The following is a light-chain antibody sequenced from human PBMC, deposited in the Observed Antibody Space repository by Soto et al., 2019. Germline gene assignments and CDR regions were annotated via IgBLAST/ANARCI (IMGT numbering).Light chain of an antibody. Sequence: DIQMTQSPSSLSASVGDRVTITCRASQGISNYLAWYQQKPGKVPKLLIYAASTLQSGVPSRFSGSGSGTDFTLTISSLQPEDVATYYCQEYNSAPQWTFGQGTKVDIK. CDR1: QGISNY. V-gene: IGKV1-27*01. CDR2: AAS. CDR3: QEYNSAPQWT. J-gene: IGKJ1*01.